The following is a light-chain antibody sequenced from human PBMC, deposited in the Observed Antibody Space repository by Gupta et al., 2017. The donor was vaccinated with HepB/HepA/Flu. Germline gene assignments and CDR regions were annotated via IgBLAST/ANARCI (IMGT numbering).Light chain of an antibody. CDR1: SSNIGSNT. CDR2: NNN. Sequence: QSVLNQPPSASGTPGQRVTLSCSGSSSNIGSNTVNWYQQLPGTAPKLLIYNNNQRPSGVPDRFSGSKSGSSASLAISGLQSDDETDFYCAAWDDSLNGPVFGGGTKLTVL. CDR3: AAWDDSLNGPV. V-gene: IGLV1-44*01. J-gene: IGLJ2*01.